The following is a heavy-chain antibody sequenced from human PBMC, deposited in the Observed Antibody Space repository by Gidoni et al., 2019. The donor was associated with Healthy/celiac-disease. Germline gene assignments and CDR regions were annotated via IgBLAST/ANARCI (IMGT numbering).Heavy chain of an antibody. CDR3: TRDPVYDILTGYYPGDYYYMDV. CDR1: GFPFGDYA. J-gene: IGHJ6*03. CDR2: IRSKAYGGTT. V-gene: IGHV3-49*04. Sequence: EVQLVESGGGLVQPGRSLRLSCTASGFPFGDYALSWVRPAPGKGLEWVGLIRSKAYGGTTEYAASVKGRFTISRDDSKSIAYLQMNSLRTEDTAVYYCTRDPVYDILTGYYPGDYYYMDVWGKGTTVTVSS. D-gene: IGHD3-9*01.